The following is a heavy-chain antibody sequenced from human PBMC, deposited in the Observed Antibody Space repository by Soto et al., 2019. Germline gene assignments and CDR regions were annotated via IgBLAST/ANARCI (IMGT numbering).Heavy chain of an antibody. V-gene: IGHV3-23*01. CDR1: GFTFSSYA. Sequence: EVQLLESGGGLVQPGASLRLSCAASGFTFSSYAMSWVRQAPGKGLEWVSVISGSDDSTYYADSVKGRFTISRDNSKNTLYLQMNSLRAEDTAVYYCAKRSSSSTCDYWCQGTLVTVSS. CDR2: ISGSDDST. D-gene: IGHD6-6*01. J-gene: IGHJ4*02. CDR3: AKRSSSSTCDY.